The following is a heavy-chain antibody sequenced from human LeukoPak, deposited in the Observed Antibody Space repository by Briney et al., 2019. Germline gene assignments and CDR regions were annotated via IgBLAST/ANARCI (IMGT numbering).Heavy chain of an antibody. D-gene: IGHD6-19*01. CDR3: ARGGEWLRYFDY. CDR1: GYTFTSYD. V-gene: IGHV1-8*01. Sequence: ASVKVSCKASGYTFTSYDINWVRQAPGQGLEWMGWMNPNSGKTGYAQKFQGRVTMTRNTPISTAYMELSSLRSEDTAVYYCARGGEWLRYFDYWGQGALVTVSS. CDR2: MNPNSGKT. J-gene: IGHJ4*02.